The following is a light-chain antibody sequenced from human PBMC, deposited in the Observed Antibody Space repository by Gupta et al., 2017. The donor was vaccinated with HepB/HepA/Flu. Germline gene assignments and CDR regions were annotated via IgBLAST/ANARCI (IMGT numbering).Light chain of an antibody. CDR3: TSYTRSNTYV. CDR1: SSDVGAYSY. V-gene: IGLV2-14*03. CDR2: DVS. J-gene: IGLJ1*01. Sequence: QSALTQPASVSGSPGQSITISCTGTSSDVGAYSYVSWYKHHPGKAPKLMIYDVSNRPSGISNRFSGSKSGNTASLTISGLQAEDEADYYCTSYTRSNTYVFGTGTKVTVL.